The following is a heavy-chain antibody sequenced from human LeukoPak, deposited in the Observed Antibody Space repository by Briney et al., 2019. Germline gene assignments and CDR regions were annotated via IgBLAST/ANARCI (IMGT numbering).Heavy chain of an antibody. CDR1: GFTFSSYE. Sequence: PGGSLRLSCAASGFTFSSYEMNWVRQAPGKGLEWVANINQDGSGRHYVDSVKGRFTISRDNAKNLLSLQMNSLRAEDTAVYYCARVCSSTSCPFKYWGQGTLVTVSS. CDR3: ARVCSSTSCPFKY. D-gene: IGHD2-2*01. V-gene: IGHV3-7*01. CDR2: INQDGSGR. J-gene: IGHJ4*02.